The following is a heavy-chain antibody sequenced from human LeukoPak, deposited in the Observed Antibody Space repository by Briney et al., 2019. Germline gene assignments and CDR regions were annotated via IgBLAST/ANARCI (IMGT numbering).Heavy chain of an antibody. D-gene: IGHD3-10*01. J-gene: IGHJ4*02. CDR3: ARDFKLVRGSFDY. Sequence: SETLSLTCTVSGGSISRSSYSWGWIPQPPGKGLEWIGSIYYTGSTYYNPSLKSRVTISVHTSENQFSLKLSSVTAADTAVYYCARDFKLVRGSFDYWGQGTLVTVSS. CDR1: GGSISRSSYS. V-gene: IGHV4-39*07. CDR2: IYYTGST.